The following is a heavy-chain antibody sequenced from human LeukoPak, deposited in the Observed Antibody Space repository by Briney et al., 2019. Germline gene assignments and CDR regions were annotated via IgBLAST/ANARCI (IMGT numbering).Heavy chain of an antibody. Sequence: PGGSLRLSCAASGFTFSSYSMNWVRQAPGKGLEWVSYISSSSSTIYYADSVKGRFTISRDNAKNSLYLQMNSLRAEDTAVYYCARDLHADYWGQGTLVTVSS. D-gene: IGHD4-11*01. CDR3: ARDLHADY. CDR1: GFTFSSYS. V-gene: IGHV3-48*04. CDR2: ISSSSSTI. J-gene: IGHJ4*02.